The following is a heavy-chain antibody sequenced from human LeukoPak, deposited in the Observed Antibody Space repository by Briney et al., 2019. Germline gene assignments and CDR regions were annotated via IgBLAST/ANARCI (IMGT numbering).Heavy chain of an antibody. V-gene: IGHV3-66*02. D-gene: IGHD3-22*01. CDR1: GFTVSYNY. CDR2: IYRGGDT. CDR3: AKEEGDSSGSYYKYWYFDL. J-gene: IGHJ2*01. Sequence: GGSLRLSCEVSGFTVSYNYMSWVRQAPGKGPEWVSVIYRGGDTFYADSVKGRFILSRDSSKNTLYLQMNSLGVEDTAVYYCAKEEGDSSGSYYKYWYFDLWGRGTLVTVSS.